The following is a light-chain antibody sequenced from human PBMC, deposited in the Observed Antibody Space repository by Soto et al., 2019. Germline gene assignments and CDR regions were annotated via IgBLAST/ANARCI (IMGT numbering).Light chain of an antibody. CDR1: SSDVGGYDY. Sequence: QSALAQPTSVSGSLGQSIAISCTGTSSDVGGYDYVSWHQQHLGKAPKLIIYEVSQRPSGVPDRFSGSKSGNTASLTVSGLQTEDEADYYCSAYAGSNNFVFGSGTKVTVL. V-gene: IGLV2-8*01. J-gene: IGLJ1*01. CDR3: SAYAGSNNFV. CDR2: EVS.